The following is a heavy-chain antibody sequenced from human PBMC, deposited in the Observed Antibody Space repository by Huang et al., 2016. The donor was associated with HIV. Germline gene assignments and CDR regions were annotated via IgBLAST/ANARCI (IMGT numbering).Heavy chain of an antibody. CDR2: ISRRSKSI. Sequence: EVQLVESGGGLVKPGESLRLSCAASGFNLSDYSMNWVRQSPGKGLGWVSSISRRSKSIHYLDSVKGRCTISRDNARNSLYLHLTTLRVEDSAVYYCVRYDSGGFYNDYWGQGTLVTVSS. CDR3: VRYDSGGFYNDY. J-gene: IGHJ4*02. V-gene: IGHV3-21*01. D-gene: IGHD3-22*01. CDR1: GFNLSDYS.